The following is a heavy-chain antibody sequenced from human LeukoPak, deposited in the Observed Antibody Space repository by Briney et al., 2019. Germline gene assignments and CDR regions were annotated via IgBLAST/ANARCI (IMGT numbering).Heavy chain of an antibody. D-gene: IGHD4-17*01. CDR1: GFTFSSYS. CDR3: ARDRGDYGDYGLDY. J-gene: IGHJ4*02. V-gene: IGHV3-21*01. Sequence: GGSLRLSCAVSGFTFSSYSMNWVRQAPGKGLEWVSSISSSSSYIYYADSVKGRFTISRDNAKNSLYLQMNSLRAEDTAVYYCARDRGDYGDYGLDYWGQGTLVTVSS. CDR2: ISSSSSYI.